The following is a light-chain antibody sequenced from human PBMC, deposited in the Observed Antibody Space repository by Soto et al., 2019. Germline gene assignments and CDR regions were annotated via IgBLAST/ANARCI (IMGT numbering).Light chain of an antibody. Sequence: DIQMTQSPSTLSASVGDRVTITCRASQNVNSWVAWYQQKPGKAPKFLIYDASNLESGVPSRFSGRGSGTEFTLTISSLQPDDFATHYCQRYNSNSRTFDQGTRV. CDR2: DAS. J-gene: IGKJ1*01. V-gene: IGKV1-5*01. CDR3: QRYNSNSRT. CDR1: QNVNSW.